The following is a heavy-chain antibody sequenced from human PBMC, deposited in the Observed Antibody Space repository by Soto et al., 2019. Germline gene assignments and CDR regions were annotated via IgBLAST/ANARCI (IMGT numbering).Heavy chain of an antibody. CDR2: ISYDGSKK. CDR1: GFSVSNNG. CDR3: ANDRVDSGLGESDY. Sequence: QVQLVESGGGVVQPGRSLRLSCEASGFSVSNNGMHWVRQAPGKGLEWVAIISYDGSKKYYADSVKGRFTISRDKSKNKLYLQMNSLRVEDTAIYYCANDRVDSGLGESDYWGQGTLVTVSS. V-gene: IGHV3-30*18. D-gene: IGHD3-16*01. J-gene: IGHJ4*02.